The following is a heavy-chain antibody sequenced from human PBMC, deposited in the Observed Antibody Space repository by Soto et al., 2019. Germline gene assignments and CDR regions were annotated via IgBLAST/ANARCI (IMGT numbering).Heavy chain of an antibody. CDR3: TTDFKSRSMGQYYYYYGMDV. CDR2: IKKKTDGGTT. V-gene: IGHV3-15*01. J-gene: IGHJ6*02. CDR1: GFTFSNAW. D-gene: IGHD3-10*01. Sequence: GGSLRLSCAASGFTFSNAWMSWVRQAPGKGLQWVGRIKKKTDGGTTDYAAPVKGRFTISRDDSKNTLYLQMNSLETEDTAVYYCTTDFKSRSMGQYYYYYGMDVWGQGTTVTVSS.